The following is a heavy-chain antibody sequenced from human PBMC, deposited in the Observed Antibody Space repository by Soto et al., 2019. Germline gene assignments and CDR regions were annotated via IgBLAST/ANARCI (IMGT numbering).Heavy chain of an antibody. CDR3: ARVSQYCSSTSCYLLDY. V-gene: IGHV1-69*02. D-gene: IGHD2-2*01. Sequence: QVQLVQSGAEVKKPGSSVKVSCKASGGTFSSYTISWVRQAPGQGLEWMGRIIPILGIANYAQKFQGRVTITADKSSSTAYMELSSLRSEDTDVYYCARVSQYCSSTSCYLLDYWGQGTLVTVSS. CDR1: GGTFSSYT. J-gene: IGHJ4*02. CDR2: IIPILGIA.